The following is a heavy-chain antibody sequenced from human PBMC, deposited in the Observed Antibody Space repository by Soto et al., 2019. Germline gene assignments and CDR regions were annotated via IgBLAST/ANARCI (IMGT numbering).Heavy chain of an antibody. CDR2: INHSGST. Sequence: PSETLSLTCAVYGGSFSGYYWSWIRQPPGKGLEWIGEINHSGSTNYNPSLKSRVTISVDTSKNQFSLKLSSATAADTAVYYCGRGSVYYDILTGYFWGGDAFAIWGQGTMVTVSS. CDR3: GRGSVYYDILTGYFWGGDAFAI. CDR1: GGSFSGYY. D-gene: IGHD3-9*01. J-gene: IGHJ3*02. V-gene: IGHV4-34*01.